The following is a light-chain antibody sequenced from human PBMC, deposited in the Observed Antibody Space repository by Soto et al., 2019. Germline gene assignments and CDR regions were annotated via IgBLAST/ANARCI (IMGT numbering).Light chain of an antibody. J-gene: IGKJ4*01. Sequence: EIMMTQSPATVSVSPGERATLSCRASQSIRTNVAWYQQKPGQALRLLIYDPSTRATGLSSRFSGSGSGTEFALTLSSLQSEDVAIYYWQQYNDWPPLTFGGGTRLEI. CDR1: QSIRTN. CDR2: DPS. CDR3: QQYNDWPPLT. V-gene: IGKV3-15*01.